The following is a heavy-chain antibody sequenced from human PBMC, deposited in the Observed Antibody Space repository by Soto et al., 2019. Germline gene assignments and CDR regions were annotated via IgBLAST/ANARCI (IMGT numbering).Heavy chain of an antibody. V-gene: IGHV3-30*18. Sequence: QVQLVESGGGVVQPGRSLRLSCAASGFTFSSYGMHWVRQAPGKGLEWVAVISYDGSNKYYADSVKGRFTISRDNSKNTLYLQMNRLRAEDTAVYYCAKDRREGMWTLYYYGMDVWGQGTTVTVSS. J-gene: IGHJ6*02. D-gene: IGHD1-26*01. CDR2: ISYDGSNK. CDR3: AKDRREGMWTLYYYGMDV. CDR1: GFTFSSYG.